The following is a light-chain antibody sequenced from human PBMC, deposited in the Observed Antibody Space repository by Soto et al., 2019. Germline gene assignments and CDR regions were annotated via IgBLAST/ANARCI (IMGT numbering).Light chain of an antibody. Sequence: QSVLTQPASVSGSPGQSITISCTGTSSDVDGYNSVSWYQQRPGKAPKLMIYDVSNRPSGVSNRYSGSKSGNTASLTISGLQAEDEADYYCSSYTSSSTLFGTGTKLTVL. CDR2: DVS. CDR1: SSDVDGYNS. J-gene: IGLJ1*01. V-gene: IGLV2-14*01. CDR3: SSYTSSSTL.